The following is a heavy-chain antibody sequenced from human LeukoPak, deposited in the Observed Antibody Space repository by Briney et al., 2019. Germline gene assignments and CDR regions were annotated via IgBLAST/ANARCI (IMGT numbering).Heavy chain of an antibody. J-gene: IGHJ6*02. CDR1: GGTFSSYA. CDR3: AREGSIAVAGVYYYYGMDV. Sequence: ASVKVSCKASGGTFSSYAISWVRQAPGQGLEWMGWISAYNGNTNYAQKLQGRVTMTTDTSTSTAYMELRSLRSDDTAVYYCAREGSIAVAGVYYYYGMDVWGQGTTVTVSS. D-gene: IGHD6-19*01. V-gene: IGHV1-18*01. CDR2: ISAYNGNT.